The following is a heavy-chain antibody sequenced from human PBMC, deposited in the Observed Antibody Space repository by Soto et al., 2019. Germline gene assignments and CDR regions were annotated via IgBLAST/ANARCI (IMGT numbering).Heavy chain of an antibody. CDR2: IFSNDEK. Sequence: ESGPTLVKPTATLTLAYTVAGVSLRKAKMRVSWIRQPPGKALEWLAHIFSNDEKSYSTSLKSRLTISKDTSKSQVVLTMTNMDPVDTATYYCARIMAYYGDYQYFQHWGQGTLLTVSS. J-gene: IGHJ1*01. D-gene: IGHD4-17*01. CDR1: GVSLRKAKMR. CDR3: ARIMAYYGDYQYFQH. V-gene: IGHV2-26*01.